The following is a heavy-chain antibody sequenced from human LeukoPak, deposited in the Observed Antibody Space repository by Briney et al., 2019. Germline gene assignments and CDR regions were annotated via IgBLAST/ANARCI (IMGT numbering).Heavy chain of an antibody. CDR1: GFTFSSYG. CDR3: AKAQQLGPGYYYGMDV. J-gene: IGHJ6*01. V-gene: IGHV3-30*18. CDR2: ISYDGSNK. D-gene: IGHD6-13*01. Sequence: GRSLRLSCAASGFTFSSYGMHWVRQAPGKGLEWVAVISYDGSNKYYADSVKGRFTIYRHNSKNTLYLQMNSLRAEDTAVYYCAKAQQLGPGYYYGMDVWGKRTPVTVSS.